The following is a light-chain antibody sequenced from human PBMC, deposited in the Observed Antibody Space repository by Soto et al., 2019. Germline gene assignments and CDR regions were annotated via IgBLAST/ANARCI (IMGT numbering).Light chain of an antibody. V-gene: IGLV2-23*01. CDR1: SSDIGTYNV. Sequence: QSVLTQPASVSGSPGQSITISCTGTSSDIGTYNVVSWYQQHPGKAPKVMIYEATKRPSGVSNRFSGSKSGNTASLTISGLQAEDEADYYCSSYAGSSTYVFGTGTKATVL. CDR2: EAT. J-gene: IGLJ1*01. CDR3: SSYAGSSTYV.